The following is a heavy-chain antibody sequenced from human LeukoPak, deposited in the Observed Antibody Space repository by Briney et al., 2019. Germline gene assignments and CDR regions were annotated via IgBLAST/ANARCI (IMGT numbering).Heavy chain of an antibody. V-gene: IGHV4-59*01. D-gene: IGHD1-14*01. CDR2: IYYSGST. J-gene: IGHJ4*02. Sequence: SETLSLTCTVSGGSISSYYWSWIRQPPGKGLEWIGYIYYSGSTNYNPSLKSRLSLSVDTSKNQISLRLSSATAADTAVYYCARDRTGWASDYWGQGTLVTVSS. CDR1: GGSISSYY. CDR3: ARDRTGWASDY.